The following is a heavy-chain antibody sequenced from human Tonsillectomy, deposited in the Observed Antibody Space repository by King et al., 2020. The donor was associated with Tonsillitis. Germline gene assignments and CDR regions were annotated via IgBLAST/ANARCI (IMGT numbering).Heavy chain of an antibody. J-gene: IGHJ4*02. CDR1: GFTFSSYW. CDR2: INSDWSST. Sequence: VQLVESGGGLVQPGGSLRRSCAASGFTFSSYWMHWVRQAPGKGLVWGSRINSDWSSTSYSDSVKGRFTIYRDNAKNTLYLQMNSLRAEDTAVYYCARDRYYYDSSGYYHVSDYWGQGTLVTVSS. V-gene: IGHV3-74*01. CDR3: ARDRYYYDSSGYYHVSDY. D-gene: IGHD3-22*01.